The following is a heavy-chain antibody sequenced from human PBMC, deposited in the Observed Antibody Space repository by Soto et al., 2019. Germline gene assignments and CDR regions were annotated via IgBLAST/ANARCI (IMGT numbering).Heavy chain of an antibody. CDR2: MNPNTGNT. Sequence: QAQLVQSGAEVRRTGASVKVSCKASGYTFGSHDINWVRQAPGQGLEWMGWMNPNTGNTGYAQNLQGRVTMTRTASISTAYMELSGLKSEDTAVYYCARVGPRAFDIWGQGTMVTVSS. V-gene: IGHV1-8*01. CDR3: ARVGPRAFDI. CDR1: GYTFGSHD. J-gene: IGHJ3*02.